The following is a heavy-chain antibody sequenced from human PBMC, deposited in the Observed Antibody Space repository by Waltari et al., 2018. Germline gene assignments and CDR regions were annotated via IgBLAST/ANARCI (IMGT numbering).Heavy chain of an antibody. CDR2: ISGSGGST. V-gene: IGHV3-23*01. J-gene: IGHJ2*01. CDR1: GFTFSSYA. CDR3: AIRPGWYFDL. Sequence: EVQLLESGGGLVQPGGSLRLSCAASGFTFSSYAMSWVSQAPGKGLGWVSAISGSGGSTYYADSVKGRFTISRDNSKNTLYLQMNSLRAEDTAVYYCAIRPGWYFDLWGRGTLVTVSS.